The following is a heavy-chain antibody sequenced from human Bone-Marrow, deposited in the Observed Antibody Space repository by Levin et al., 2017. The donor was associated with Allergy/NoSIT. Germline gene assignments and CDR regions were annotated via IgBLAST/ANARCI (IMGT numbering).Heavy chain of an antibody. CDR3: ARTFGGSGWSPFDH. J-gene: IGHJ4*02. V-gene: IGHV4-38-2*01. D-gene: IGHD6-19*01. CDR1: GYFIANGYY. Sequence: AGGSLRLSCGVSGYFIANGYYWGWIRQPPGKELEWIGNMYHLGSTYYNPSLRSRVTISIDKSKNQFSLSLSSVTASDTAVYYCARTFGGSGWSPFDHWGQGILVTVSS. CDR2: MYHLGST.